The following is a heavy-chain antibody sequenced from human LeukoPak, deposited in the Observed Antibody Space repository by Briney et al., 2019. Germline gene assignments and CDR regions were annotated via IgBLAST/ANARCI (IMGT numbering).Heavy chain of an antibody. D-gene: IGHD6-13*01. CDR1: GESFSGYY. CDR3: ARVVAIAAAGSDYFDY. CDR2: INHSGST. J-gene: IGHJ4*02. Sequence: PSETLSLTCAVYGESFSGYYWSWIRQPPGKGLEWVGEINHSGSTNYNPSLKSRVTISVDTSKNQFSLKLSSVTAADTAVYYCARVVAIAAAGSDYFDYWGQGTLVTVSS. V-gene: IGHV4-34*01.